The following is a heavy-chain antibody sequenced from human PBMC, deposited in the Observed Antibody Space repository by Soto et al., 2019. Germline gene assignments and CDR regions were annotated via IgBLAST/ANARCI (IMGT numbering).Heavy chain of an antibody. V-gene: IGHV3-30*18. J-gene: IGHJ4*02. Sequence: GGSLRLSCAASGFTFSSYGMHWVRQAPGKGLEWVAVISYDGSNKYYADSVKGRFTISRDNSKNTLYLQMNSLRAEDTAVYYCAKDTIDCSSTSCYTDYWGQGTLVTVSS. CDR3: AKDTIDCSSTSCYTDY. D-gene: IGHD2-2*02. CDR1: GFTFSSYG. CDR2: ISYDGSNK.